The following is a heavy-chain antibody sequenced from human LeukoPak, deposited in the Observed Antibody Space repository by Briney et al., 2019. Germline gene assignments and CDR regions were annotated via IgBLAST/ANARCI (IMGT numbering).Heavy chain of an antibody. CDR3: ARYDYVWGSYRNGLDY. V-gene: IGHV4-34*01. J-gene: IGHJ4*02. CDR2: INHSGST. D-gene: IGHD3-16*02. CDR1: GGSFSGYY. Sequence: SETLSLTCAAYGGSFSGYYWSWIRQPPGKGLEWIGEINHSGSTNYNPSLKSRVTISVDTSKNQFSLKLSSVTAADTAVYYCARYDYVWGSYRNGLDYWGQGTLVTVSS.